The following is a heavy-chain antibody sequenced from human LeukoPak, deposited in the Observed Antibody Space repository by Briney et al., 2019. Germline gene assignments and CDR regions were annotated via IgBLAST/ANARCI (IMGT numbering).Heavy chain of an antibody. CDR2: ISAYNGNT. V-gene: IGHV1-18*01. J-gene: IGHJ4*02. CDR3: ARIVTTVTSDY. D-gene: IGHD4-11*01. Sequence: ASVTVSCKASGYIFTSYGISWVRQAPGQGLEWMGWISAYNGNTNYAQKLQGRVTMTTDTSTSTAYMELRSLRSDDTAVYYCARIVTTVTSDYWGQGTLVTVSS. CDR1: GYIFTSYG.